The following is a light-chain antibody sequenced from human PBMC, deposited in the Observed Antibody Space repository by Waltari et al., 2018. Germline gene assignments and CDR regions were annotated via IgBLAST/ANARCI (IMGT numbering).Light chain of an antibody. CDR1: SSDDGASNH. Sequence: QSALTQTPSAYGYLGQSVTVPCPGTSSDDGASNHVAWYQQHPGKAPKLMISEVSKRPSGVPDRFSGSKSGNTASLTVSGLQSEDEADYYCSSYGGSNTVVFGGGTKLTVL. CDR3: SSYGGSNTVV. J-gene: IGLJ2*01. V-gene: IGLV2-8*01. CDR2: EVS.